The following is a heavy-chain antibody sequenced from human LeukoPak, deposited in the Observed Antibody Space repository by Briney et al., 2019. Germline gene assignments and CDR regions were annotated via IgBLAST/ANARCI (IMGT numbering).Heavy chain of an antibody. Sequence: GSLRLSCAASGFTFSSSSMSWVRQAPGKGLEWVSVISGSGGSTDYADSVKGRFTISRGNSKNTLYLQINSLRAEDTAVYYCAKGSGWYVWGQGTLVTVSS. CDR1: GFTFSSSS. J-gene: IGHJ4*02. D-gene: IGHD6-19*01. V-gene: IGHV3-23*01. CDR3: AKGSGWYV. CDR2: ISGSGGST.